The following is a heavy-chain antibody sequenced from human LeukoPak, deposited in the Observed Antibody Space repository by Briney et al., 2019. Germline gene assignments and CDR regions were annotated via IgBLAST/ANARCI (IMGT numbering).Heavy chain of an antibody. V-gene: IGHV3-21*01. CDR3: ARAYSERYGLGYYYMDV. J-gene: IGHJ6*03. D-gene: IGHD1-26*01. CDR1: GFTFSSYS. CDR2: ISSSSSYI. Sequence: GGSLRLSCAASGFTFSSYSMNCVRHAPGGGREWVSSISSSSSYIYYADSVKGRFTISRDNAKNSLYLQMNSLRAEDTAVYYCARAYSERYGLGYYYMDVWGKGTTVTISS.